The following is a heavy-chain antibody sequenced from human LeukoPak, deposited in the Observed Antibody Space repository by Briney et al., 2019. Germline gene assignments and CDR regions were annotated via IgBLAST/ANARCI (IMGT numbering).Heavy chain of an antibody. CDR2: NRDGSTT. Sequence: GGSLRLSCAASGFTFSNYWVDWVRQAPGKGLVWVSRNRDGSTTKYADSVRGRFTVSRDNAKNTLNLQMNSLRAEDTAVYYCARDKKSGESSEIDYWGQGTLVTVSS. CDR1: GFTFSNYW. D-gene: IGHD3-10*01. J-gene: IGHJ4*02. CDR3: ARDKKSGESSEIDY. V-gene: IGHV3-74*03.